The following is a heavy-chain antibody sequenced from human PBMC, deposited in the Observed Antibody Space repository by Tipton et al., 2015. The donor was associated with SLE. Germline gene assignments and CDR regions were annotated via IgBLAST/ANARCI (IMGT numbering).Heavy chain of an antibody. CDR1: GGSISSYY. CDR3: ARVWRQLANYFDY. Sequence: LRLSCTVSGGSISSYYWSWIRQPPGKGLEWIGYIYYSGSTNYNPSLKSRVTISVDTSKNQFSLKLSSVTAADTAVYYCARVWRQLANYFDYWGQGTLVTVSS. J-gene: IGHJ4*02. CDR2: IYYSGST. V-gene: IGHV4-59*12. D-gene: IGHD6-6*01.